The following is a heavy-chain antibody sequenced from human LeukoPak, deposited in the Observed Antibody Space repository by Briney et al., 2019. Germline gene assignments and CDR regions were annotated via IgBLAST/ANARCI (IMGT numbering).Heavy chain of an antibody. CDR1: GFTFSSYG. CDR3: AKDAPIFNDAFDI. CDR2: ISYDGSNK. Sequence: PGGSLRLSCAASGFTFSSYGVHWVRQAPGKGLEWVAVISYDGSNKYYADSVKGRFTISRDNSKNTLYLQMNSLRAEDTAVYYCAKDAPIFNDAFDIWGQGTMVTVSS. V-gene: IGHV3-30*18. J-gene: IGHJ3*02.